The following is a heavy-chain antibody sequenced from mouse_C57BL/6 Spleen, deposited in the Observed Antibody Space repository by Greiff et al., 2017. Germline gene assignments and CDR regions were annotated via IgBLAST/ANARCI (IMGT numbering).Heavy chain of an antibody. CDR2: IYPGDGDT. D-gene: IGHD2-10*01. Sequence: VKLMESGPELVKPGASVKISCTASGYAFSSSWMNWVKQKPGKGLEWIGRIYPGDGDTNYNGKFKGKATLTADKSSSTAYMQLSSLTSEDSAVYFCASSYYDPAWFAYWGQGTLVTVYA. V-gene: IGHV1-82*01. J-gene: IGHJ3*01. CDR3: ASSYYDPAWFAY. CDR1: GYAFSSSW.